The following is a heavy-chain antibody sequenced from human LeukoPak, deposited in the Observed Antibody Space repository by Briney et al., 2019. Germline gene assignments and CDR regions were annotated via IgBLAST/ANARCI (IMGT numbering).Heavy chain of an antibody. V-gene: IGHV1-69*06. CDR1: GGTFSSYA. Sequence: ASVKVSCKASGGTFSSYAISWVRRAPGQGLEWMGGIIPIFGTANYAQKFQGRVTITADKSTSTAYMELSSLRSEDTAVYYCARDRGAIYDYVWGSYRHDAFDIWGQGTMVTVSS. J-gene: IGHJ3*02. CDR2: IIPIFGTA. CDR3: ARDRGAIYDYVWGSYRHDAFDI. D-gene: IGHD3-16*02.